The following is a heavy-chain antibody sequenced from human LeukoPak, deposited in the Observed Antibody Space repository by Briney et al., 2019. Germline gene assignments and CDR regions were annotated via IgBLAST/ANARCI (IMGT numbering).Heavy chain of an antibody. Sequence: SLTLPLTYALCGDRVPSNSVAWNWLRQSPARALEWLGRTYYRSKWYIDYAVSVKSRITINPDTSKNQFSLQLNSVTPEDTAVYYCARGNTDFYYWGQGTLVTVSS. CDR3: ARGNTDFYY. CDR1: GDRVPSNSVA. J-gene: IGHJ4*02. D-gene: IGHD5-18*01. V-gene: IGHV6-1*01. CDR2: TYYRSKWYI.